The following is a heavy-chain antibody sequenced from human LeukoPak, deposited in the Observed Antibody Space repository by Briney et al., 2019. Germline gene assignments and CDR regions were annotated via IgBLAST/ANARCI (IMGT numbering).Heavy chain of an antibody. CDR2: ISGSGGST. D-gene: IGHD3-22*01. V-gene: IGHV3-23*01. J-gene: IGHJ4*02. Sequence: GGSLRLSCAASGFTFSSYGMHWVRQAPGKGLEWVSAISGSGGSTYYADSVKGRFTISRDNSKNTLYLQMNSLRAEDTAVYYCAKGTNRGDSSGPYYFDYWGQGTLVTVSS. CDR1: GFTFSSYG. CDR3: AKGTNRGDSSGPYYFDY.